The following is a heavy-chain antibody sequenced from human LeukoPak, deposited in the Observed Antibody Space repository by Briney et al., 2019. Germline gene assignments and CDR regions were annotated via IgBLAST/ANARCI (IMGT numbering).Heavy chain of an antibody. CDR1: GFTLSDYY. D-gene: IGHD3-16*01. J-gene: IGHJ3*02. CDR2: ISSSGSTI. V-gene: IGHV3-11*01. CDR3: ARDHMGAVRAFDI. Sequence: GGSLRLSCAASGFTLSDYYMSWIRQAPGKGLERVSYISSSGSTIYYADSVKGRFTISRDNAKNSLYLQMNSLRAEDTAVYYCARDHMGAVRAFDIWGQGTMVTVSS.